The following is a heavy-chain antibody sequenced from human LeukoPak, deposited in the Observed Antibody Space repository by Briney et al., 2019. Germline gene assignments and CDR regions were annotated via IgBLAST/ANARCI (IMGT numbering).Heavy chain of an antibody. CDR2: ISRPATTT. CDR1: GFSFRYYY. Sequence: GRPLGLSCAASGFSFRYYYMILIRQAPVKVLFCISSISRPATTTHYTDSVKGRFAISRDNADNSLYLQMDSLRAEDTAVYYCARDRDVVVVSAHYDAYGIWGQGTLVTVSS. J-gene: IGHJ3*02. V-gene: IGHV3-11*01. D-gene: IGHD2-15*01. CDR3: ARDRDVVVVSAHYDAYGI.